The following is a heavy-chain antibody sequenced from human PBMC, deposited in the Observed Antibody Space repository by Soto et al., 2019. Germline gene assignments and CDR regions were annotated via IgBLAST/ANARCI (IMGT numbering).Heavy chain of an antibody. CDR2: ISSSGSTI. CDR3: ARDRVAGYYYYGMDV. J-gene: IGHJ6*02. V-gene: IGHV3-48*03. CDR1: VFTCSSYE. Sequence: PWRSLRLSCSASVFTCSSYEMNWFRQAPGKGLEWVSYISSSGSTIYYADSVKGRFTISRDNAKNSLYLQMNSLRAEDTAVYYCARDRVAGYYYYGMDVWGQGTTVTVSS. D-gene: IGHD6-19*01.